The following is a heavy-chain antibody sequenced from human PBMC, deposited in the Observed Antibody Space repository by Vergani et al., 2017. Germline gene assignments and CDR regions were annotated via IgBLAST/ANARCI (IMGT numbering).Heavy chain of an antibody. D-gene: IGHD6-13*01. CDR1: GFTFSSYG. V-gene: IGHV3-30*18. J-gene: IGHJ3*02. Sequence: VQLVESGGGVVQPGRSLRLSCAASGFTFSSYGMHWDRQAPGKGLEWVAVISYDGSNKYYADSVKGRFTISRDNSKNTLYLQMNSLRAEDTAVYYCAKNWGSSWYPDAFDIWGQGTMVTVSS. CDR2: ISYDGSNK. CDR3: AKNWGSSWYPDAFDI.